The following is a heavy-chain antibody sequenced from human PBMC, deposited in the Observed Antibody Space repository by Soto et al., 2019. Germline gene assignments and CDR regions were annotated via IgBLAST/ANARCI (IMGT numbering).Heavy chain of an antibody. CDR2: IDPSDSYT. D-gene: IGHD4-17*01. J-gene: IGHJ6*02. Sequence: GESLKISCKGSGYSFTSYWISWVRQMPGKGLEWMGRIDPSDSYTNYSPSFQGHVTISADKSISTAYLQWSSLKASDTAMYYCAATYGDSQSLLYYYYGMNVWGQGTTVTVSS. V-gene: IGHV5-10-1*01. CDR1: GYSFTSYW. CDR3: AATYGDSQSLLYYYYGMNV.